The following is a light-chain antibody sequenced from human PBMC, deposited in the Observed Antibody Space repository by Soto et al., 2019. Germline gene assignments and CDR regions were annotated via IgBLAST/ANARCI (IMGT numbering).Light chain of an antibody. Sequence: QSVLTQPPSVSAAPGQRVTISCSGSASNVGTHSVSWYQHLAGAAPKLLIYDNDERPSEIPDRFSGSKSDTSATLTITGLQTGDEADYYCGTWDSGLTAGVFGGGTKVTVL. CDR1: ASNVGTHS. J-gene: IGLJ2*01. CDR2: DND. CDR3: GTWDSGLTAGV. V-gene: IGLV1-51*01.